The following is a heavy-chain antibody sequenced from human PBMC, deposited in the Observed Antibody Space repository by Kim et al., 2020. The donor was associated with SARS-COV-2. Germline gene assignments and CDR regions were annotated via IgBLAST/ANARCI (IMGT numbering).Heavy chain of an antibody. CDR1: GYTFTSYY. CDR3: ARDRGPVKNYGSGSERFRYYGMDV. J-gene: IGHJ6*02. D-gene: IGHD3-10*01. CDR2: INPSGGST. V-gene: IGHV1-46*01. Sequence: ASVKVSCKASGYTFTSYYMHWVRQAPGQGLEWMGIINPSGGSTSYAQKFQGRVTMTRDTSTSTVYMELSSLRSEDTAVYYCARDRGPVKNYGSGSERFRYYGMDVWGQGTTVTVSS.